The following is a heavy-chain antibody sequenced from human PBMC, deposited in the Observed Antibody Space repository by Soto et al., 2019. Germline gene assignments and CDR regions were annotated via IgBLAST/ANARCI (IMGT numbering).Heavy chain of an antibody. V-gene: IGHV4-59*01. J-gene: IGHJ6*02. CDR1: GGSISSYY. CDR3: ARYYGSGSSYYYYYYGMDV. Sequence: QVQLQESGPGLVKPSETLSLTCPVSGGSISSYYWSWVRQPPGKGLEWMGYIYYSGSTNYNPSLMSRGTIAVYTSKNQFSLKLSSVTAADTAVYYWARYYGSGSSYYYYYYGMDVWGQGTTVTVSS. D-gene: IGHD3-10*01. CDR2: IYYSGST.